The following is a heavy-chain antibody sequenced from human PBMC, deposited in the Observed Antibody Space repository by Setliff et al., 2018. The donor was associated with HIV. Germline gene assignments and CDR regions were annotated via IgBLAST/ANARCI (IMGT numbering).Heavy chain of an antibody. CDR3: AGPRGDEAFDI. V-gene: IGHV1-69*10. CDR2: IISILDIT. D-gene: IGHD3-10*01. Sequence: ASVKVSCKASGGTSSTHAINWVRQAPGRGLEWMGQIISILDITTYAQSLQGRVTITADESTSTFYMELSSLRSADTAVYYCAGPRGDEAFDIWGQGTKVTVSS. CDR1: GGTSSTHA. J-gene: IGHJ3*02.